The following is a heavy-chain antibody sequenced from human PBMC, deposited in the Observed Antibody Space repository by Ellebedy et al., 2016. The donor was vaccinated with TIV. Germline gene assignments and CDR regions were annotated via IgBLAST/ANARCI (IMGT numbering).Heavy chain of an antibody. Sequence: SQTFSLTCAISGDSVSSNSATWNWIRQSPSRGLEWLGRTYYRSSYYNNYAFSVNSRITINPDTSKNQFSLLLNSLTPEDTAVYYCVRGFGTGFAFDIWGQGTMVTVSS. CDR3: VRGFGTGFAFDI. V-gene: IGHV6-1*01. D-gene: IGHD1-14*01. CDR1: GDSVSSNSAT. CDR2: TYYRSSYYN. J-gene: IGHJ3*02.